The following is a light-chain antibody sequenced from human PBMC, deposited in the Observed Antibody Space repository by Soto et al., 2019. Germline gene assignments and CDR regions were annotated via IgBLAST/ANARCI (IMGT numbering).Light chain of an antibody. CDR1: RSVSSRY. CDR2: GAS. J-gene: IGKJ2*01. V-gene: IGKV3-20*01. Sequence: ESMLTQSPGTLSLSPGDRATLSCRASRSVSSRYITWYQQKPGQAPRLLIYGASIRATGIPDRFSGSGSGTDFTLTIGRLEAEDFAVYYCQQFGDSPPAFTFGQGTKLEI. CDR3: QQFGDSPPAFT.